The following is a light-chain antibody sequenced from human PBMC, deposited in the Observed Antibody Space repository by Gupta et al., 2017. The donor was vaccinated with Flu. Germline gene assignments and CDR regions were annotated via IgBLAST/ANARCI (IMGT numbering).Light chain of an antibody. V-gene: IGKV3-15*01. CDR3: QQYNDWYT. J-gene: IGKJ2*01. CDR2: GAS. Sequence: ETVMTQSPTTLSVSPGERATLSCRASLSVSSNLAWYQQKPGQSPRLLIYGASTRATGIPARFSGSGSGTEFTLTISSLQSEDFAVYYCQQYNDWYTFGQGTKLEIK. CDR1: LSVSSN.